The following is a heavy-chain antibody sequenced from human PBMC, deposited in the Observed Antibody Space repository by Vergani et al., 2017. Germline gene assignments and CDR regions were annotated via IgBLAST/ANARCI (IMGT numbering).Heavy chain of an antibody. D-gene: IGHD3-10*01. CDR2: INHSGST. CDR1: GGSFSGYY. Sequence: QVQLQQWGAGLLKPSETLSLTCAVYGGSFSGYYWSWIRQPPGKGLEWIGEINHSGSTNYNPSLKSRVTISVDTSKNQFSLKLSSVTAADTAVYYCARGYLLLWFGAWGQGTLVPVSS. J-gene: IGHJ5*02. CDR3: ARGYLLLWFGA. V-gene: IGHV4-34*01.